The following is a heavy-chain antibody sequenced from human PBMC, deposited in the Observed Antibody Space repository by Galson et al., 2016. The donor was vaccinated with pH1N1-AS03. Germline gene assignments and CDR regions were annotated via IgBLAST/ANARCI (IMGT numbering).Heavy chain of an antibody. Sequence: SLRLSCAASGFTFSNAWMSWVRQAPGKGLEWVGLIKNRENGRTTDYAAPVKGSFTISRDDSENTLHLQMNRLKNEDTAVYYCTTDDYGDYRGTGAGTNDAFDMWGQGTMVTVSS. CDR2: IKNRENGRTT. V-gene: IGHV3-15*01. CDR1: GFTFSNAW. CDR3: TTDDYGDYRGTGAGTNDAFDM. D-gene: IGHD4-17*01. J-gene: IGHJ3*02.